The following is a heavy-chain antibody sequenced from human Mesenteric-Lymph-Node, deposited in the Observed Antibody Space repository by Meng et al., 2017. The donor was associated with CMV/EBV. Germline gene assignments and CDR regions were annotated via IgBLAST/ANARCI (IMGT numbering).Heavy chain of an antibody. CDR3: ATLSYYYDSSGYPRDFDY. D-gene: IGHD3-22*01. CDR1: GFTFSSFT. J-gene: IGHJ4*02. Sequence: GESLKISCAASGFTFSSFTLNWVRQAPGKGLGWVSSISGSTNYINYADSVKGRFTISRDNAKNSVYLQMNSLRAEDTAIYYCATLSYYYDSSGYPRDFDYWGQGTLVTVSS. CDR2: ISGSTNYI. V-gene: IGHV3-21*01.